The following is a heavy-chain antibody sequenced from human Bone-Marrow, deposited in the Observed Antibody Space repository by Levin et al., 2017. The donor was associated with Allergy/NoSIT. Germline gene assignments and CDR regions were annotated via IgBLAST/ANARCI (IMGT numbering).Heavy chain of an antibody. Sequence: GESLKISCTASGFTFDDYAMSWFRQAPGRGPEWVGLIRGKTYGGTTENAASVKGRFTISRDDSKSIVYLQMNSLKTEDTAVYYCSRVRFLEWLADYWGQGTLVTVSS. CDR1: GFTFDDYA. V-gene: IGHV3-49*03. CDR2: IRGKTYGGTT. CDR3: SRVRFLEWLADY. J-gene: IGHJ4*02. D-gene: IGHD3-3*01.